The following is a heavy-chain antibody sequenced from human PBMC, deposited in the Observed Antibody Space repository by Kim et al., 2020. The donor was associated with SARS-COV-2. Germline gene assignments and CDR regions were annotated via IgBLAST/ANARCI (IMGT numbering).Heavy chain of an antibody. J-gene: IGHJ4*02. V-gene: IGHV3-13*05. D-gene: IGHD3-10*01. CDR3: ARGYYYGSGSGEYYFDY. CDR2: IGTAGDP. CDR1: GFTFSSYD. Sequence: GGSLRLSCAASGFTFSSYDMHWVRQATGKGLEWVSAIGTAGDPYYPGSVKGRFTISRENAKNSLYLQMNSLRAGDTAVYYCARGYYYGSGSGEYYFDYWGQGTLVTVSS.